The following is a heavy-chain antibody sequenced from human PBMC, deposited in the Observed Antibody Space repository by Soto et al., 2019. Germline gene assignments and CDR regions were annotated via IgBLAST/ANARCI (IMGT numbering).Heavy chain of an antibody. J-gene: IGHJ4*02. CDR3: GRGRSGQLVVFY. D-gene: IGHD3-10*01. CDR2: IGPASGDT. Sequence: ASVKVSCKASGYTFTGHYIHWVRQAPGQGPEWMGEIGPASGDTRYAQKVQGRVSMTRDTSITTVYMELNNLSPDAAAVYYCGRGRSGQLVVFYWGQGTPVTVSS. CDR1: GYTFTGHY. V-gene: IGHV1-2*02.